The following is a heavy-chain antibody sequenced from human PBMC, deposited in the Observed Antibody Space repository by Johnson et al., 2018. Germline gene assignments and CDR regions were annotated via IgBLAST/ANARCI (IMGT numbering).Heavy chain of an antibody. J-gene: IGHJ3*02. CDR2: ILTAPGTS. CDR3: VRDSSYALDI. D-gene: IGHD6-6*01. Sequence: VQLVESGGGLVQPGGSLRLSCAASGFTFSDSSVNWVRQAPGRGLEWISHILTAPGTSHYADSVKGRFTISRDNAKNSLYLQINSLRAEDTALYYCVRDSSYALDIWGQGTMVTVSP. V-gene: IGHV3-48*01. CDR1: GFTFSDSS.